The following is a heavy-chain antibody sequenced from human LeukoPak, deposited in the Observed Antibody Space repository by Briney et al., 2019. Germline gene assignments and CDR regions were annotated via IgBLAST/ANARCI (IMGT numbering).Heavy chain of an antibody. Sequence: GGSLRPSCAASGFTFGSYAMHWVRQAPGKGLEWVAVISYDGSNKYYADSVKGRFTISRDNSKNTLYLQMNSLRAEDTAVYYCARVIGLVDYFDYWGQGTLVTVSS. CDR1: GFTFGSYA. V-gene: IGHV3-30-3*01. CDR3: ARVIGLVDYFDY. CDR2: ISYDGSNK. J-gene: IGHJ4*02. D-gene: IGHD2/OR15-2a*01.